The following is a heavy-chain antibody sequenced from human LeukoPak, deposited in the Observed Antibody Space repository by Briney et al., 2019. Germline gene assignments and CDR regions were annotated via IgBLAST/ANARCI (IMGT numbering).Heavy chain of an antibody. Sequence: GGSLRLSCAASGFTFGSYGMHWVRQAPGKGLEWVAVISYDGSNKYYADSVKGRFTISRDNSKNTLYLQMNSLRAEDTAVYYCAKGQTPYYYYYYGMDVWGQGTTVTVSS. CDR1: GFTFGSYG. J-gene: IGHJ6*02. V-gene: IGHV3-30*18. CDR3: AKGQTPYYYYYYGMDV. CDR2: ISYDGSNK.